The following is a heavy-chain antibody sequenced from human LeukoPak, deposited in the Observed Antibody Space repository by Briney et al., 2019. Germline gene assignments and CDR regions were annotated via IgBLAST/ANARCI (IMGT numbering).Heavy chain of an antibody. CDR3: AKANYDILTGYYLCWYFDL. J-gene: IGHJ2*01. CDR1: GFTFDDYA. Sequence: GGSLRLSCAASGFTFDDYAMHWVRQAPGKGLEWVSGISWNSGSIGYADSVKGRFTISRDNAKNSLYLQMNSLRAEDTALYYCAKANYDILTGYYLCWYFDLWGRGTLVTVSS. CDR2: ISWNSGSI. V-gene: IGHV3-9*01. D-gene: IGHD3-9*01.